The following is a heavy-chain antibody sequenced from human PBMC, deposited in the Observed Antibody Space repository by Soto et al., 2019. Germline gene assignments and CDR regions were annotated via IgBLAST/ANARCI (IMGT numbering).Heavy chain of an antibody. CDR3: ARLYDILTGYYRDLDY. CDR2: ISSSSSYI. CDR1: GFTFSSYS. Sequence: NPGGSLRLSCADSGFTFSSYSMNWVRQAPGKGLEWVSSISSSSSYIYYADSVKGRFTISRDNAKNSLYLQMNSLRAEDTAVYYFARLYDILTGYYRDLDYWGQGTLVTDSS. J-gene: IGHJ4*02. V-gene: IGHV3-21*01. D-gene: IGHD3-9*01.